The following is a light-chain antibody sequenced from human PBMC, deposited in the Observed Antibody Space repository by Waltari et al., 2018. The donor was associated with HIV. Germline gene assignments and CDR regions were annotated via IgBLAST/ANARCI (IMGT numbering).Light chain of an antibody. V-gene: IGLV2-14*01. CDR2: EVS. J-gene: IGLJ2*01. CDR3: SSYTSSSTLV. Sequence: QSALTQPASVSGSPGQSITISCTGTSSDVGGYNYVSWYQQHPGKAPKPKIYEVSNRPSGVSNRFSGSKPGNTASLTISGLQAEDEADYYCSSYTSSSTLVFGGGTELTVL. CDR1: SSDVGGYNY.